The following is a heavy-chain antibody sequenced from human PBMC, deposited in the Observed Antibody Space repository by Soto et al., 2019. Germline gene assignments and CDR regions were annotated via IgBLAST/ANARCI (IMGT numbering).Heavy chain of an antibody. CDR2: ISGSGGST. CDR3: AKDSIVVVPAAANFDY. J-gene: IGHJ4*02. CDR1: GFTFSSYA. D-gene: IGHD2-2*01. Sequence: GGSLRLSCAASGFTFSSYAMSWVRQAPGKGLEWVSAISGSGGSTYYADSVKGRFTISRDNSKNTLYLQMNSLRAEDTAVYYCAKDSIVVVPAAANFDYWGQGTLVTVSS. V-gene: IGHV3-23*01.